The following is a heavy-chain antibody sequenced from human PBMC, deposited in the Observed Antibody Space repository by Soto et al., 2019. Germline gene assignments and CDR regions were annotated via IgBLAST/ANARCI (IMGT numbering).Heavy chain of an antibody. D-gene: IGHD2-15*01. J-gene: IGHJ4*02. CDR2: MNPSSVDS. CDR1: GYPFTAFD. V-gene: IGHV1-8*01. Sequence: QVQLVQSGAEVKKPGASVKVSCEASGYPFTAFDINWVRQAAGQGLEWMGWMNPSSVDSAFAQRFQDRITMTRTTSISTAYMELSRLTSDDTAVYYCVRQPGGVATPGDDYWGQGTLVTVSS. CDR3: VRQPGGVATPGDDY.